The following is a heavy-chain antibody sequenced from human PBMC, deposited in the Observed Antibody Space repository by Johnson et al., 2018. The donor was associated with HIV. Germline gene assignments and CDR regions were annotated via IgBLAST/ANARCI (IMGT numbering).Heavy chain of an antibody. V-gene: IGHV3-30*02. CDR1: GFTFSSYG. J-gene: IGHJ3*02. CDR3: AKGQGVHSSWPDACDI. D-gene: IGHD6-13*01. CDR2: IRYDGSNK. Sequence: QVQLVESGGGVVQPGGSLRLSCAASGFTFSSYGMHWVRQAPGKGLEWVAFIRYDGSNKYYADSVKGRFTISRDNSKNTLFLQMNSLRAEDTAVYYCAKGQGVHSSWPDACDIWGQGTIVTVSS.